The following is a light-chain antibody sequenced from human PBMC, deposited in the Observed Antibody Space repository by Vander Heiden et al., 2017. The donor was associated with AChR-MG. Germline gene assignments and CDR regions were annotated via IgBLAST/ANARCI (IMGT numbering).Light chain of an antibody. Sequence: QSVLTQSPSASGTPGPRVTISCSGSGSNIGGNTVSWYQQLPGTAPKLLIYGNNQRPSGVPDRFSGSKSGTSAYLAISGLQSEDEADYHCATWDDSLIAWVFGGGTKLTVL. J-gene: IGLJ3*02. CDR3: ATWDDSLIAWV. CDR1: GSNIGGNT. CDR2: GNN. V-gene: IGLV1-44*01.